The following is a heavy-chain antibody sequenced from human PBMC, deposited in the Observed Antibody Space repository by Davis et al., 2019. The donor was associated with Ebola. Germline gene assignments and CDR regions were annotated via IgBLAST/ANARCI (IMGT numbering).Heavy chain of an antibody. CDR2: ISGSGGST. D-gene: IGHD3-10*01. J-gene: IGHJ6*04. Sequence: GGSLRLSCAASGFTFSSYAMSWVRQAPGKGLEWVSAISGSGGSTYYADSVKGRFTISRDNSKNTLYLQMNSLRAEDTAVYYCAREGLWFGELLLGYYYGMDVWGKGTTVTVSS. V-gene: IGHV3-23*01. CDR1: GFTFSSYA. CDR3: AREGLWFGELLLGYYYGMDV.